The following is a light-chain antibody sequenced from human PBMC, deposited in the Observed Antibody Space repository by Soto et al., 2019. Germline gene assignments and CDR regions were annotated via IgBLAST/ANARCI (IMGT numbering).Light chain of an antibody. CDR1: QSISNY. CDR3: KQSYSIPVT. Sequence: DIQMTQSPSSLSASVGDRVTITCRASQSISNYLNWYQQKPGKAPKLLIYAASSLQSGVPSRFSGSGSGTDFTLTISSLQPEDFATYYCKQSYSIPVTFGGGTKVEIK. V-gene: IGKV1-39*01. CDR2: AAS. J-gene: IGKJ4*01.